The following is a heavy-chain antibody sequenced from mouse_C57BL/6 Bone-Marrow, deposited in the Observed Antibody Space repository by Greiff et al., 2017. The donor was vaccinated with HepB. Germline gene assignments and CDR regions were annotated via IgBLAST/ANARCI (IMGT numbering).Heavy chain of an antibody. J-gene: IGHJ2*01. V-gene: IGHV1-7*01. D-gene: IGHD2-5*01. CDR1: GYTFTSYW. CDR2: INPSSGYT. CDR3: ASYYSNYERLFDY. Sequence: LQESGAELAKPGASVKLSCKASGYTFTSYWMHWVKQRPGQGLEWIGYINPSSGYTKYNQKFKDKATLTADKSSSTAYMQLSSLTYEDSAVYYCASYYSNYERLFDYWGQGTTLTVSS.